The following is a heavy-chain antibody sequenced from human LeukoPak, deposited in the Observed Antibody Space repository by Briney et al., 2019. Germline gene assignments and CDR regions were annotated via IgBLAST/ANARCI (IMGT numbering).Heavy chain of an antibody. Sequence: GGSLRLSCAASGFTFSDYYMSWIRQAPGKGLEWVSYISSSGSTIYYADSVKGRFTISRDNAKNSLYLQMNSLRAEDTAVYYCARELGWNLDTAIGDYWGQGTLVTVSS. CDR2: ISSSGSTI. CDR1: GFTFSDYY. CDR3: ARELGWNLDTAIGDY. V-gene: IGHV3-11*01. J-gene: IGHJ4*02. D-gene: IGHD5-18*01.